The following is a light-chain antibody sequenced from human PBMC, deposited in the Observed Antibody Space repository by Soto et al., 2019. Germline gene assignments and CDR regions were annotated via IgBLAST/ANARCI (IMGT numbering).Light chain of an antibody. J-gene: IGLJ2*01. CDR3: QVWDRTIAV. CDR1: KLGDKY. V-gene: IGLV3-1*01. Sequence: SYELTQPPSLSVSPGQTATITCSGDKLGDKYAYWYQQKPGQSPVVVIYQDYKRPSEIPERFSGSNSGNTATLTISGTQAMDEADYFCQVWDRTIAVFGGGTKLTVL. CDR2: QDY.